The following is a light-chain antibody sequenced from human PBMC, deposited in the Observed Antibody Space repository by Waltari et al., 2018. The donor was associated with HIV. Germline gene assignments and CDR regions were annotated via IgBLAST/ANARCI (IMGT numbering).Light chain of an antibody. CDR1: SGHINYV. CDR2: LNSDGRH. Sequence: QVVLTQPPSASASLGASVKLTCPLSSGHINYVIAWHQQQPPKGPRFLMKLNSDGRHSKGDGIPDRFSGSSSGAERYLTISSLQSEDEADYFCQTWGTGIQVFGGGTRLTVL. CDR3: QTWGTGIQV. V-gene: IGLV4-69*01. J-gene: IGLJ2*01.